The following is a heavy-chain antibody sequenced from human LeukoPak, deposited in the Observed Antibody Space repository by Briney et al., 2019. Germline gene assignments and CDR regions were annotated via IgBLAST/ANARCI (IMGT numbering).Heavy chain of an antibody. CDR2: INHSGST. J-gene: IGHJ5*02. V-gene: IGHV4-34*01. Sequence: PSETLSLTCAVYGGSFSGYYWSWIRQPPGKGLEWIGEINHSGSTNYNPSLKSRVTISVDTSKNQFSLKLSSVTAADTAVYYCARDTRHSSSYWFDPWGQGTLVTVSS. CDR3: ARDTRHSSSYWFDP. CDR1: GGSFSGYY. D-gene: IGHD6-6*01.